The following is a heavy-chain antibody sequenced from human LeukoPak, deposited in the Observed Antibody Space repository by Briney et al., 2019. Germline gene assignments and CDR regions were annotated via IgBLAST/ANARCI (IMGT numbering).Heavy chain of an antibody. CDR1: GYTFTSYY. V-gene: IGHV1-46*01. J-gene: IGHJ5*02. CDR2: INPSGGST. D-gene: IGHD1-26*01. CDR3: ARDNSVGDYAWWFDP. Sequence: ASVKVSCKASGYTFTSYYMHWVRQAPGQGLEWMGIINPSGGSTSYAQKFQGRVTMTRDMSTSTDYLELNSLRSEDTAVYYCARDNSVGDYAWWFDPWGQGTLVTVSS.